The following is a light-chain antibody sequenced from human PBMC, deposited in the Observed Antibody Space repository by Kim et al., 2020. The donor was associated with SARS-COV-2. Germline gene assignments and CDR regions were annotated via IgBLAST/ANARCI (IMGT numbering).Light chain of an antibody. CDR3: QSYDSSNWV. V-gene: IGLV6-57*02. J-gene: IGLJ3*02. Sequence: GKTVTISCTGSSGSIASNDVQWYQQRPGSAPTTVIYEDNQRPSGVPERFSGSIDSSSNSASLTISGLKTEDEADYYCQSYDSSNWVFGGGTKLTVL. CDR1: SGSIASND. CDR2: EDN.